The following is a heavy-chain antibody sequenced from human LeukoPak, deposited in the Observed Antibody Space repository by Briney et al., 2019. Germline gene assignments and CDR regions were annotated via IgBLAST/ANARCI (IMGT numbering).Heavy chain of an antibody. D-gene: IGHD2-2*01. CDR1: GGSISSGIYY. J-gene: IGHJ4*02. V-gene: IGHV4-31*03. CDR3: ARTGIVVVPAAQTSYFDY. CDR2: IYYSGST. Sequence: SETLSLTCTVSGGSISSGIYYWGWIRQPPGKGLEWIGYIYYSGSTYYNPSLKSRVTISVDTSKNQFSLKLSSVTAADTAVYYCARTGIVVVPAAQTSYFDYWGQGTLVTVSS.